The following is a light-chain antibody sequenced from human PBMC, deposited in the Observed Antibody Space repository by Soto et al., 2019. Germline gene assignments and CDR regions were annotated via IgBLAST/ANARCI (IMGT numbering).Light chain of an antibody. CDR1: QSVYSN. V-gene: IGKV3-15*01. CDR3: QQYNNWPPLT. Sequence: EIVMTQSPATLSVSPGERATLSCRASQSVYSNLAWYQQKPGQAPRLLTYGASTRATGIPARFSGSGSGTEFTLTISSLQSEDFAVYYCQQYNNWPPLTFGGGTKVEIK. CDR2: GAS. J-gene: IGKJ4*01.